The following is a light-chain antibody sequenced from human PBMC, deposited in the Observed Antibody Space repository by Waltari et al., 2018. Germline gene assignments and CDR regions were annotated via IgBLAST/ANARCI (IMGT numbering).Light chain of an antibody. CDR2: WSS. V-gene: IGKV4-1*01. CDR3: QQYYSAPLT. Sequence: DIVMTQSPDSLAVSLGARATINCKSSQSLLYSSNNKNFLAWYQQKPGQPPKLLIYWSSTRESGVPDRFSGSGSGTDFILTISSLQAEDVALYYCQQYYSAPLTFGGGTKVEIK. J-gene: IGKJ4*01. CDR1: QSLLYSSNNKNF.